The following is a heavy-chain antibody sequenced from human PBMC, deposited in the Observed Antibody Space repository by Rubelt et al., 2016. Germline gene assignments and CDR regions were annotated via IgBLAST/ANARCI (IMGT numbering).Heavy chain of an antibody. D-gene: IGHD2-8*02. CDR3: ARERTELITVEQYFYYMDV. CDR2: GYYSGGN. Sequence: HLQESGPGLVRPSETLSLTCTVSGGYLDSYYWNWIRQAPGTGLAWLGYGYYSGGNPYSPSLKGRVTSSVDAAKTPVFLTLSSVTAADTAVYYCARERTELITVEQYFYYMDVWGRGTTVIVS. CDR1: GGYLDSYY. V-gene: IGHV4-59*01. J-gene: IGHJ6*03.